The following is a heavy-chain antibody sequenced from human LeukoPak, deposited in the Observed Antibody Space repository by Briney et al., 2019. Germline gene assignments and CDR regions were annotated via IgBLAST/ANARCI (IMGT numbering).Heavy chain of an antibody. CDR3: ARDDGSGSYYPDV. Sequence: GGSLRLSCAASGFTFSRYAMHWVRQAPGKGLEWVSSISSSSSYIYYADFVKGRFTISRDNSKNTLYLQMNSLRAEDTAVYYCARDDGSGSYYPDVWGQGTLVTVSS. CDR2: ISSSSSYI. V-gene: IGHV3-21*01. D-gene: IGHD3-10*01. CDR1: GFTFSRYA. J-gene: IGHJ4*02.